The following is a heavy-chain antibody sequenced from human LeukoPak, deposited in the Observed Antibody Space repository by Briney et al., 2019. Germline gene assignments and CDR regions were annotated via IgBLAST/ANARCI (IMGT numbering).Heavy chain of an antibody. CDR1: GFTFSSHW. V-gene: IGHV3-7*01. CDR3: VRWGSGNYYRYFDY. CDR2: IKYDGSDK. D-gene: IGHD3-10*01. J-gene: IGHJ4*02. Sequence: GGSLRLSCAASGFTFSSHWMTWVRQAPGKGLEWVANIKYDGSDKYYVDSAKGRFTISRDNAKSSLYLQMNSLRAEDAAVYYCVRWGSGNYYRYFDYWGQGTQVTVSS.